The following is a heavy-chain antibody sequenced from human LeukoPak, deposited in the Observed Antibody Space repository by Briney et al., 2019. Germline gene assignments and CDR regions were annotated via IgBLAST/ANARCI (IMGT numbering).Heavy chain of an antibody. CDR2: IYHSGST. CDR3: ARGGGLGYCSGGSCYAVFDY. Sequence: SETLSLTCTVSGGSISSGDYYWSWIRQPPGKGLEWIGYIYHSGSTYYNPSLKSRVTISVDTSKNQFSLKLSSVTAADTAVYYCARGGGLGYCSGGSCYAVFDYWGQGTLVTVSS. J-gene: IGHJ4*02. CDR1: GGSISSGDYY. V-gene: IGHV4-30-4*01. D-gene: IGHD2-15*01.